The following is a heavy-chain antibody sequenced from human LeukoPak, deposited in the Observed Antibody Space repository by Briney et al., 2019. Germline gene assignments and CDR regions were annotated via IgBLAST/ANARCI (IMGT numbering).Heavy chain of an antibody. Sequence: GASVKVSCMASGYTFTSYGISWVRQAPGQGLEWMGWIGAYNGNTNYAQKLQGRVTMTTDTSTGTAYLDVRSLTSDDTAVYYCARDHSNWNYAPDFWGQGTLVIVSS. V-gene: IGHV1-18*01. D-gene: IGHD1-7*01. J-gene: IGHJ4*02. CDR2: IGAYNGNT. CDR1: GYTFTSYG. CDR3: ARDHSNWNYAPDF.